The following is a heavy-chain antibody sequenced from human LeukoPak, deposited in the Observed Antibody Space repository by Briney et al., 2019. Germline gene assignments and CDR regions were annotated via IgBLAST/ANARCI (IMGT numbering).Heavy chain of an antibody. CDR2: IIPIHGIA. D-gene: IGHD2-2*01. CDR3: ATPRYCSSTSCYDNWFDP. J-gene: IGHJ5*02. V-gene: IGHV1-69*04. Sequence: SVKVSCKASGGTFSSYAISWVRQAPGQGLEWMGRIIPIHGIANYAQKFQGRVTITADKSTSTAYMELSSLRSEDTAVYYCATPRYCSSTSCYDNWFDPWGQGTLVTVSS. CDR1: GGTFSSYA.